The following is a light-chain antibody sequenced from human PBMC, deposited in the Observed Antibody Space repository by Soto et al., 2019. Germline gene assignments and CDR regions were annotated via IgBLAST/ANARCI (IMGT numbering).Light chain of an antibody. J-gene: IGKJ1*01. CDR2: KAS. V-gene: IGKV1-5*03. CDR3: QQYNSHSPWT. Sequence: IQLTQSPSSLSSSLGDRITITCRASQSISGWLAWYQQKPGKAPKLLVYKASSLESGVPSRFSGSGSGTEFTLTISSLQTDDFATYYCQQYNSHSPWTFGQGTKVDIK. CDR1: QSISGW.